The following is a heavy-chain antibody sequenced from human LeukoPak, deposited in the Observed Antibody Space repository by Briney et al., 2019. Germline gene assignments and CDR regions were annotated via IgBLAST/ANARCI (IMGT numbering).Heavy chain of an antibody. Sequence: SETLSLTCTVSAGSISSRVYYWGWIRQPPGKGLEWIGSINYGGTTYYNPSLKSPVTMSVDMSKNQFSLNLSFVTAADTAVYYCASQPTTEIGIDYWGRGALITVSS. CDR3: ASQPTTEIGIDY. CDR1: AGSISSRVYY. D-gene: IGHD4-11*01. CDR2: INYGGTT. V-gene: IGHV4-39*01. J-gene: IGHJ4*02.